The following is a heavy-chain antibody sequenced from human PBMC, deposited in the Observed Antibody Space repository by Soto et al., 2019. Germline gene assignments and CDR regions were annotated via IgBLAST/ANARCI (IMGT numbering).Heavy chain of an antibody. Sequence: SSETLSLTCTVSGASIVSGDYYWSWLRQHPGKGLEWIGYIYYGGTTSYNPSLKSRVTISLETSKNQFSLKLTSVTAADTAVYYCASFGVASMNWFDPWGQGTPGHRLL. V-gene: IGHV4-30-4*08. D-gene: IGHD3-3*01. CDR3: ASFGVASMNWFDP. J-gene: IGHJ5*02. CDR1: GASIVSGDYY. CDR2: IYYGGTT.